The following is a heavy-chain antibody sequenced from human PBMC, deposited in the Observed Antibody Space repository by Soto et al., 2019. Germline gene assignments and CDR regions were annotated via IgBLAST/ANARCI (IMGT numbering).Heavy chain of an antibody. CDR2: IYYSGST. V-gene: IGHV4-31*03. J-gene: IGHJ5*02. Sequence: LSLTCTVSGGSISSGGYYLSWIRHHPGRGLEWIGYIYYSGSTYYNPSLKSRVTISVDTSKNQFSLKLSSETAADTAVYYCARGVAPMVYAIRGAWFDPWGQGTLVTVSS. CDR3: ARGVAPMVYAIRGAWFDP. D-gene: IGHD2-8*01. CDR1: GGSISSGGYY.